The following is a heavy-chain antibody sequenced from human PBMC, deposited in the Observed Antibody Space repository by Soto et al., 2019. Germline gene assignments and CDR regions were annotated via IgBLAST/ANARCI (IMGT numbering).Heavy chain of an antibody. Sequence: ASETVSLTCAVYGGSFSGYYWSWIRQPPGKGLEWIGEINHSGSTNYNPSLKSRVTISVDTSKNQFSLKLSSVTAADTAVYYCARDLGSLRFLEWAPWGQGALVTVSS. CDR3: ARDLGSLRFLEWAP. CDR2: INHSGST. J-gene: IGHJ5*02. V-gene: IGHV4-34*01. D-gene: IGHD3-3*01. CDR1: GGSFSGYY.